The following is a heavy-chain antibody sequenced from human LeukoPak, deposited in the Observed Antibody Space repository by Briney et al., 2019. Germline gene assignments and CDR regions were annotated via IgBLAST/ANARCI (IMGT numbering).Heavy chain of an antibody. V-gene: IGHV1-8*03. Sequence: GASVKVSCKASGYTFTSYDINWVRQATGQGLEWMGWMNPNSGNTGYAQKFQGRVTITRNTSISTAYMELSSLRSEDTAVYYCATTNYDFWSGFHLPFDYWGQGTLVTVSS. CDR1: GYTFTSYD. CDR2: MNPNSGNT. CDR3: ATTNYDFWSGFHLPFDY. D-gene: IGHD3-3*01. J-gene: IGHJ4*02.